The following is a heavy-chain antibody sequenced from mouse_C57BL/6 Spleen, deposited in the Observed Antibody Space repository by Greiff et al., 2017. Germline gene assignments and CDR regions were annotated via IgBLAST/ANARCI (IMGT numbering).Heavy chain of an antibody. CDR3: ARGDYGNPYAMDY. D-gene: IGHD2-1*01. J-gene: IGHJ4*01. V-gene: IGHV1-69*01. CDR1: GYTFTSYW. CDR2: IDPSDSYT. Sequence: QVQLQQPGAELVMPGASVKLSCKASGYTFTSYWMHWVKQRPGQGLEWIGEIDPSDSYTNYNQKFKGKSTLTVDKSSSTAYMQLSSLTSEDSAVYYCARGDYGNPYAMDYWGQETSVTVSS.